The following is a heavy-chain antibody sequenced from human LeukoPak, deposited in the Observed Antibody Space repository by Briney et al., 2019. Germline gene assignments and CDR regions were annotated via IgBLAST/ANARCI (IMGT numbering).Heavy chain of an antibody. V-gene: IGHV4-34*01. CDR2: INHSGST. CDR3: ARAYDFWSGYYTV. Sequence: PSETLSLTCTVSGGSISSYYWSWIRQPPGKGLEWIGEINHSGSTNYNPSLKSRVTISVDTSKNQFSLKLSSVTAADTAVYYCARAYDFWSGYYTVWGQGTLVTVSS. J-gene: IGHJ4*02. D-gene: IGHD3-3*01. CDR1: GGSISSYY.